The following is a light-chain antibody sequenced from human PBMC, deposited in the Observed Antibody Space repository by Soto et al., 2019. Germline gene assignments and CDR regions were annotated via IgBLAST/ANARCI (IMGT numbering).Light chain of an antibody. V-gene: IGLV2-8*01. CDR2: EVN. Sequence: QSALTQPPSASGSPGQSVTISCTGTSSDVGGYNYVSWYQQYQGKVPKLRVYEVNKRPSGVPDRFSGSKSGNTASLTVSGLQAEDEADYYCTSYAGGNNVFGTGTKLTVL. CDR1: SSDVGGYNY. CDR3: TSYAGGNNV. J-gene: IGLJ1*01.